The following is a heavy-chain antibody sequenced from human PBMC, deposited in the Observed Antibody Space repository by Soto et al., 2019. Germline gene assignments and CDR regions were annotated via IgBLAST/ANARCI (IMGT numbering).Heavy chain of an antibody. CDR2: SRNKANSYTT. V-gene: IGHV3-72*01. CDR3: IRPMTGTTRGFDY. D-gene: IGHD1-1*01. Sequence: EVQLVESGGGLVQPGGSLRLSCAVSGFTFSDHYMDWVRQAPGKGLEWVGRSRNKANSYTTEYAASFKGRFTISRDDSENSLYLQMDSLKTEDTAVYFCIRPMTGTTRGFDYWGQGTLVTVSS. CDR1: GFTFSDHY. J-gene: IGHJ4*02.